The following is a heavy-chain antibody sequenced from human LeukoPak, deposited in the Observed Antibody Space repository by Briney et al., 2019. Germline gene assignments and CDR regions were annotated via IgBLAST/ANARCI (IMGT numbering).Heavy chain of an antibody. Sequence: ASVKVSCKASGYTFTGYYMHWVRQASGQGLEWMGWINPNSGGTNYAQKFQGRVTMTRDTSISTAYMELSSLRADDTAIYYCARAGELRYMDVWGKGTAVTVSS. CDR3: ARAGELRYMDV. V-gene: IGHV1-2*02. D-gene: IGHD3-16*01. CDR2: INPNSGGT. J-gene: IGHJ6*03. CDR1: GYTFTGYY.